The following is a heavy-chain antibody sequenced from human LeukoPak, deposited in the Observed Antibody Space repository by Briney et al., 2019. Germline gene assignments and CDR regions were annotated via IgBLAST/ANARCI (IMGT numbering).Heavy chain of an antibody. J-gene: IGHJ4*02. CDR3: ARDPGDYGRAYYFDY. Sequence: SETLSLTCTVSGGSISSYYWSWIRQPPGKGLEWIGYIYYSGSTNYNPSLKSRVTISVDTSKNQFSLKLSSVTAADTAVYYCARDPGDYGRAYYFDYWGQGTLVTVSS. D-gene: IGHD4-17*01. CDR2: IYYSGST. CDR1: GGSISSYY. V-gene: IGHV4-59*01.